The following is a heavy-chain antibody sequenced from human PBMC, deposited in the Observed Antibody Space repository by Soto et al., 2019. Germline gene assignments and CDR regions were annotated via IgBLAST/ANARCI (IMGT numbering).Heavy chain of an antibody. D-gene: IGHD2-21*01. CDR2: VKRQIDGATT. CDR3: TTDPIRDY. CDR1: ESTLSNVW. Sequence: PGGSLRLSCAPSESTLSNVWMSWVRQAPGKGLEWVGRVKRQIDGATTDYAAPVKGRFTISRDDSKNTVYLQVNSLRTEDTAVYYCTTDPIRDYWGLGTLVTVSS. V-gene: IGHV3-15*01. J-gene: IGHJ4*02.